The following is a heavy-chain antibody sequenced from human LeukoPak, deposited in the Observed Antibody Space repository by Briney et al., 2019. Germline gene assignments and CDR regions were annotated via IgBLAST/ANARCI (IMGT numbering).Heavy chain of an antibody. CDR1: GFTFSSYG. Sequence: PGGSLRLSCAASGFTFSSYGMSWVRQAPGKGLEWVSAISGSGGSTYYADSVKGRFTTSRDNSKNTLYLQMNSLGAEDTAVYYCAKDPEKYCGGDCYGYWGQGTLVTVSS. CDR2: ISGSGGST. V-gene: IGHV3-23*01. J-gene: IGHJ4*02. CDR3: AKDPEKYCGGDCYGY. D-gene: IGHD2-21*02.